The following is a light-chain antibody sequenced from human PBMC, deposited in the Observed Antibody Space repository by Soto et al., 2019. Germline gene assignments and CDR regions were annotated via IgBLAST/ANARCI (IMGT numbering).Light chain of an antibody. Sequence: SNSAATLSASQEASVTLSCGASQSISSWLAWYQQKPGKAPKLLIYDASSLESGVPSRFSGSGSGTEFTLTISSLQPDDFATYYCQQYNSYSRLTFGGGTKVDIK. V-gene: IGKV1-5*01. CDR2: DAS. CDR1: QSISSW. J-gene: IGKJ4*01. CDR3: QQYNSYSRLT.